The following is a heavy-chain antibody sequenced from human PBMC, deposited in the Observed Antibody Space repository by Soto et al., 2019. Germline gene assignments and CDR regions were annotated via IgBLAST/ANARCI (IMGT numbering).Heavy chain of an antibody. Sequence: PGGSLRLSCAASGFTFSSYVIHWVRQAPGKGLEWVAVISYDGSNKYYADSVKGRFTISKDNSKNTLYMQMNSLRAEDTAVYYCARDRDGYNYYYVMDVWGQGTTVTVS. D-gene: IGHD5-12*01. V-gene: IGHV3-30-3*01. J-gene: IGHJ6*02. CDR1: GFTFSSYV. CDR2: ISYDGSNK. CDR3: ARDRDGYNYYYVMDV.